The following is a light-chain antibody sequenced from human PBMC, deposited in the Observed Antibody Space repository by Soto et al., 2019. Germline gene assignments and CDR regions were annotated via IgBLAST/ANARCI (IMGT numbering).Light chain of an antibody. V-gene: IGKV3-20*01. CDR1: QSVSSNY. J-gene: IGKJ1*01. Sequence: EIVLRQSPGTLSLSPGERATLSCRASQSVSSNYLAWYQQKPGQAPRLLIYGASNRATGIPDRFSGSGSGTDFTLTISRLEPEDFAVYYCQQYGSSGTFGQGTKV. CDR2: GAS. CDR3: QQYGSSGT.